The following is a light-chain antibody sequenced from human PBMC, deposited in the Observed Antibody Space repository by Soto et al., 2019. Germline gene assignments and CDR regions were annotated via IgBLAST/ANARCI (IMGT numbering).Light chain of an antibody. CDR1: QGISRS. CDR3: QQADTFPIT. J-gene: IGKJ5*01. V-gene: IGKV1D-12*01. Sequence: IQMTQSPSSVSASVGDRVTVSCQASQGISRSLAWYQQKPGKAPKLLIYAASSLQSGVPSRFSGSGFGTDFTLTISSPQPEDSAIYYCQQADTFPITFGQGTRLEI. CDR2: AAS.